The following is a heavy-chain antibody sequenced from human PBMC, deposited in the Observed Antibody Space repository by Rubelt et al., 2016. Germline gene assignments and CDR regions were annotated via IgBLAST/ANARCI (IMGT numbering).Heavy chain of an antibody. Sequence: QVQIQQWGAGLLKPSETLSLTCAVYGGSLSGSYWSWIRQPPGKGLEWIGEINHSGITNYNPSLKSRVTISIDTSKKHFSLKLSSVTAADTAVYYCARMAVAGTFYGLDVWGQGTTVTVSS. D-gene: IGHD6-13*01. CDR3: ARMAVAGTFYGLDV. CDR1: GGSLSGSY. CDR2: INHSGIT. J-gene: IGHJ6*02. V-gene: IGHV4-34*01.